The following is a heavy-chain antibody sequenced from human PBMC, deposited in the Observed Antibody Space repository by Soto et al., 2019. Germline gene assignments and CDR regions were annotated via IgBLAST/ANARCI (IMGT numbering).Heavy chain of an antibody. CDR3: ARLPDYDFWSGYYPDYYYYGMDV. CDR2: ISAYNGST. V-gene: IGHV1-18*01. D-gene: IGHD3-3*01. J-gene: IGHJ6*02. CDR1: GYTFTSYG. Sequence: ASVKVSCKASGYTFTSYGISWVRQAPGRGLEWMGWISAYNGSTNYAQKLQGRVTMTTDTSTSTAYMELRSLRSDDTAVYYCARLPDYDFWSGYYPDYYYYGMDVWGQGTTVTVSS.